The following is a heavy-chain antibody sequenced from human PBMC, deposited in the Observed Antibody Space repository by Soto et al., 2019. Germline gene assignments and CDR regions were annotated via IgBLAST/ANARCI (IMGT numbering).Heavy chain of an antibody. D-gene: IGHD2-21*02. Sequence: GGSLRLSCAASGFTFSSYWMHWVRQAPGKGLVWVSRINSDGSSTSYADSVKGRFTISRDNAKNTLYLQMNSLRAEDTAVYCCAREGDTYGVYPTSTYFDYWGQGTLVTVSS. V-gene: IGHV3-74*01. CDR3: AREGDTYGVYPTSTYFDY. CDR1: GFTFSSYW. CDR2: INSDGSST. J-gene: IGHJ4*02.